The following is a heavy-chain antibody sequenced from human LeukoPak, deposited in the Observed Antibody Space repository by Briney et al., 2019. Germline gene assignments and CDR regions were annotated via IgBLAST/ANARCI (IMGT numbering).Heavy chain of an antibody. V-gene: IGHV3-53*01. D-gene: IGHD1-26*01. J-gene: IGHJ3*02. Sequence: PGGSLRLSCAASGFTVSSNYMSWVRQAPGKGLEWVSVIYSGGSTYYAAPVKGRFTISRDDSKNTLYLQMNSLKTEDTAVYYCTTDQWELPSDAFDIWGRGTMVTVSS. CDR1: GFTVSSNY. CDR2: IYSGGST. CDR3: TTDQWELPSDAFDI.